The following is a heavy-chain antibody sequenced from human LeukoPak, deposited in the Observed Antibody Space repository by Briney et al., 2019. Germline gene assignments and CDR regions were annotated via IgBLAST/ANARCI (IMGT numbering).Heavy chain of an antibody. CDR2: ISASGGSK. D-gene: IGHD3-22*01. J-gene: IGHJ5*02. V-gene: IGHV3-23*01. CDR3: ATEDSSGYLWFDP. Sequence: PGGSLRLSCAASGFTFSSYAMAWVRQAPGKGLAWVSAISASGGSKSYGDSAKARFRISRDNSKNTLFLEMNSLRAEDTAVNYCATEDSSGYLWFDPWGQGTLVTVSS. CDR1: GFTFSSYA.